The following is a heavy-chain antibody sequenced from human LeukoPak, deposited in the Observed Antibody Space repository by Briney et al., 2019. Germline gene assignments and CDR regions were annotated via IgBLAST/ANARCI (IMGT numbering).Heavy chain of an antibody. CDR3: ARESGGWYGVYYYYCGMDV. J-gene: IGHJ6*02. V-gene: IGHV1-3*01. Sequence: ASVKVSCKASGYTFTSYAMHWVRQAPGQRLEWMGWINAGNGNTRYSQKFQGRVTITRDTSASTAYMELSSLRSEDTAVYYCARESGGWYGVYYYYCGMDVWGQGTTVTVSS. D-gene: IGHD6-19*01. CDR2: INAGNGNT. CDR1: GYTFTSYA.